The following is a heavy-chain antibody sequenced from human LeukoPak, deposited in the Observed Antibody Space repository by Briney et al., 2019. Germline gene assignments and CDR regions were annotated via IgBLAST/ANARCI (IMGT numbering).Heavy chain of an antibody. V-gene: IGHV3-23*01. J-gene: IGHJ4*02. CDR1: GFIFEASA. CDR2: ITGGGERT. D-gene: IGHD2-2*01. Sequence: PGGSLRLSCAASGFIFEASAMSWVRQAPGKGLEWVAVITGGGERTYYADSVKGRFTIFRDNYKKTLFLQVNSLRAEDPALYFCAKNIGDQLLCGFNYWGQGIVVTVSS. CDR3: AKNIGDQLLCGFNY.